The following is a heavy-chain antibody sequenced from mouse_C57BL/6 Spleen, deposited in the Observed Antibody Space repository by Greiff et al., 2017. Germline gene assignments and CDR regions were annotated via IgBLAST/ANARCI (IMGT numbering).Heavy chain of an antibody. CDR2: SRNKANDYTT. CDR3: ARDRMMDY. D-gene: IGHD2-10*02. V-gene: IGHV7-1*01. Sequence: DVKLVESGGGLVQSGRSLRLSCATSGFTFSDFYMEWVRQAPGKGLEWIAASRNKANDYTTEYSASVKGRFIVSRDTSQSILYLQMNALRAEDTAIYYCARDRMMDYWGQGTSVTVSS. CDR1: GFTFSDFY. J-gene: IGHJ4*01.